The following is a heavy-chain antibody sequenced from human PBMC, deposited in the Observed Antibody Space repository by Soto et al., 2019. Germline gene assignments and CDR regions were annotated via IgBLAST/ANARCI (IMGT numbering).Heavy chain of an antibody. V-gene: IGHV1-2*02. CDR2: INPKSGGT. CDR3: ARDLAKGGGSAGFDY. D-gene: IGHD1-26*01. CDR1: GDTFTSYY. Sequence: GASVKVSCKAPGDTFTSYYLNWVRQAPGQGLEWMGWINPKSGGTMYPQKFQGRVTMTWDTSIGTAYMALTRPRSDGTAVHYCARDLAKGGGSAGFDYWGQGTLVTVSS. J-gene: IGHJ4*02.